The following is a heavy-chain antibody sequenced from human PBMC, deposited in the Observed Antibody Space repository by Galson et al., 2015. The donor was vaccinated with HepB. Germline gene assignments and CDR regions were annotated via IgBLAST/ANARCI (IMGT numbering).Heavy chain of an antibody. CDR1: GFIFSTYG. J-gene: IGHJ4*02. CDR2: VWHDGSKS. Sequence: LRLSCAASGFIFSTYGIHWVRQAPGKGLEWVAVVWHDGSKSYYVDSVKGRFSSSKDNSKNTVSLQMNGLRAEDTAVYYCARVSGSYYDDYWGQGTLVTVSS. D-gene: IGHD1-26*01. CDR3: ARVSGSYYDDY. V-gene: IGHV3-33*01.